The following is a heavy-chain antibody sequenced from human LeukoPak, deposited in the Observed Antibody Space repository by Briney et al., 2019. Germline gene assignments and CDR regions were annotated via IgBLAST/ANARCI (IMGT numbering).Heavy chain of an antibody. Sequence: ESLKVFCKGSGYRFTSYWIRWGRQMPGEGPEGMGGIDPSDSYTNYSPSFQGHVTISADKSISTAYLQWSSLKASDTAMYYCARTTVTFYYYYGMDVWGQGTTVTVSS. V-gene: IGHV5-10-1*01. J-gene: IGHJ6*02. CDR3: ARTTVTFYYYYGMDV. CDR1: GYRFTSYW. D-gene: IGHD4-17*01. CDR2: IDPSDSYT.